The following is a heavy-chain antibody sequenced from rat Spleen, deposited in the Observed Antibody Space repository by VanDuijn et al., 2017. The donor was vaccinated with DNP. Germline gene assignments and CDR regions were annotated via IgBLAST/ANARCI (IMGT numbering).Heavy chain of an antibody. D-gene: IGHD2-1*01. V-gene: IGHV5-22*01. Sequence: EVQLVESGGGLVQPGRSMKLSCAASGFTFSDYYMAWVRQAPKKGLEWVASISYEGSSTYYGDSVKGRFTISSDNAKSTLYLQMNSLRSEDTATYYCAGHDTFDYWGQGVMVTVSS. CDR3: AGHDTFDY. CDR2: ISYEGSST. J-gene: IGHJ2*01. CDR1: GFTFSDYY.